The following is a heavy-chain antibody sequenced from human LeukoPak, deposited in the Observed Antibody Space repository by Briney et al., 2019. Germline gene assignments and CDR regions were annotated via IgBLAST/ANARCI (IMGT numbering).Heavy chain of an antibody. J-gene: IGHJ4*02. V-gene: IGHV3-53*01. Sequence: GGSLRLSCAASGFTVSSNYMSWVRQAPGKGLEWVSVIYSGGNTYYADSVKGRFTISRDNSKNTLYLQMNSLRAEDTAVYYCASAEHYYDSSGYYNYWGQGTLVTVSS. CDR2: IYSGGNT. D-gene: IGHD3-22*01. CDR1: GFTVSSNY. CDR3: ASAEHYYDSSGYYNY.